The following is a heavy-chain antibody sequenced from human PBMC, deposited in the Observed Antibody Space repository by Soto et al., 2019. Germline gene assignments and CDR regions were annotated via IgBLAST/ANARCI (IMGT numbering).Heavy chain of an antibody. V-gene: IGHV3-33*01. CDR1: GFTFSSYG. Sequence: GGSLRLSCAASGFTFSSYGMHWVRQAPGKGPEWVAVIWYDGSNKYYADSVKGRFTISRDNSKNTLYLQMNSLRAEDTAVYYCARDVAYSSRWYPPGYWGQGTLVTV. D-gene: IGHD6-13*01. J-gene: IGHJ4*02. CDR3: ARDVAYSSRWYPPGY. CDR2: IWYDGSNK.